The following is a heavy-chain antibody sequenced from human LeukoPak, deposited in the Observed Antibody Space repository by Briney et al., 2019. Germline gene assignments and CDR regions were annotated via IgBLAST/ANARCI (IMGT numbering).Heavy chain of an antibody. Sequence: GGSLRLSCAGSGLTFSSYWMHWVRQAPGKGLVWVSRIKGDGSSTSYADSVKGRFAISRDNTKNTLYLQMNSLRAEDTAVYYCAGWGDSGYDHSWGQGTLVTVSS. D-gene: IGHD5-12*01. V-gene: IGHV3-74*01. CDR3: AGWGDSGYDHS. CDR2: IKGDGSST. J-gene: IGHJ4*02. CDR1: GLTFSSYW.